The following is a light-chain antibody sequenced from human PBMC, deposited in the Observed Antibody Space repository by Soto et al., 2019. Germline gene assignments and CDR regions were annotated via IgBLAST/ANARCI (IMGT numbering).Light chain of an antibody. CDR1: QRVSSTY. CDR3: QQYYSSPPGLT. J-gene: IGKJ3*01. Sequence: EVVLTQSPDTLSLFPGERATLSCRASQRVSSTYFAWYRQKPGQPPRLLIYGAANRATGAPDRFSGSGSGTDVTLTISSLGPEDFAVYYCQQYYSSPPGLTFGPGTTVEVK. CDR2: GAA. V-gene: IGKV3-20*01.